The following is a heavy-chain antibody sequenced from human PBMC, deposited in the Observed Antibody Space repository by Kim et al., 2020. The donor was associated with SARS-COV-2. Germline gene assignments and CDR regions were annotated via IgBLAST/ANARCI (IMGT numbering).Heavy chain of an antibody. J-gene: IGHJ4*02. CDR1: GGSISSSSYY. Sequence: SETLSLTCTVSGGSISSSSYYWGWIRQPPGKGLEWIGSIYYSGSTYYNPSLKSRVTISVDTSKNQFSLKLSSVTAADTAVYYCARLFYSNYVWDFVDYWGQGTLVTVSS. D-gene: IGHD4-4*01. V-gene: IGHV4-39*01. CDR3: ARLFYSNYVWDFVDY. CDR2: IYYSGST.